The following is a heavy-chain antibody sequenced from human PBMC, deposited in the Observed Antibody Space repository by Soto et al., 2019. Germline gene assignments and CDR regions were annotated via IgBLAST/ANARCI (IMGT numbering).Heavy chain of an antibody. CDR3: AKDDTDIVVVPAAN. Sequence: GSLRLSCAASGFTFSSYAMSWVRQAPGKGPEWVSAISGSGGSTYYADSVKGRFTISRDNSKNTLYLQMNSLRAEDTAVYYCAKDDTDIVVVPAANWGQGTLVTVSS. J-gene: IGHJ4*02. D-gene: IGHD2-2*01. CDR2: ISGSGGST. CDR1: GFTFSSYA. V-gene: IGHV3-23*01.